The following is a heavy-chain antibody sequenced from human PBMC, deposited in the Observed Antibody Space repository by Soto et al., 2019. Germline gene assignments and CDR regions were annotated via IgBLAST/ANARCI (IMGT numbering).Heavy chain of an antibody. CDR3: ARSYGGNSGTFDF. Sequence: QVQLQQWGAGLLKPSETLSLTCAVYGGSFSGYYWSWIRQPPGQGLEYIGEINHSGSTNYNPSLKSRVTISVDTSKNQFSLKLSSVTAADTAVYYCARSYGGNSGTFDFWGQGTLVTVSS. CDR1: GGSFSGYY. V-gene: IGHV4-34*01. D-gene: IGHD4-17*01. CDR2: INHSGST. J-gene: IGHJ4*02.